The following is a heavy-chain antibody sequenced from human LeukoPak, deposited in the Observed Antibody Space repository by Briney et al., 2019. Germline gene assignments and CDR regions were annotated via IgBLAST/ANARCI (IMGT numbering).Heavy chain of an antibody. J-gene: IGHJ4*02. Sequence: GGSLRLSCSASGFIFSSFAMHWVRQAPGKGLEYVSTVTSNGGSTYYADSVKGRFTISRDNSKNTLYLQMSSLRLDDTAMYYCVKGRWGLYYFDYWGQGTLVTVSS. CDR1: GFIFSSFA. CDR3: VKGRWGLYYFDY. D-gene: IGHD3-16*01. V-gene: IGHV3-64D*06. CDR2: VTSNGGST.